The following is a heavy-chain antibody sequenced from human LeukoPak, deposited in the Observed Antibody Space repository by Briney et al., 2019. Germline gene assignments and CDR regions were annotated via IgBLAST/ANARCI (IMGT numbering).Heavy chain of an antibody. Sequence: SQTLSLTCSVSGGSVSSGDYYWSWIRQPPGKGLEWIVYMYYSGSTYYSPSLKSRVTISVDTSKNQFSLKLSSVTAADTAVYYCAHIMDTAMVTLPDDAFDIWGQGTMVTVSS. V-gene: IGHV4-30-4*01. D-gene: IGHD5-18*01. J-gene: IGHJ3*02. CDR2: MYYSGST. CDR3: AHIMDTAMVTLPDDAFDI. CDR1: GGSVSSGDYY.